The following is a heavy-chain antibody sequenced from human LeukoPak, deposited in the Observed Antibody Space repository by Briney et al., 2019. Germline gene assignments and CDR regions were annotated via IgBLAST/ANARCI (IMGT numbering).Heavy chain of an antibody. J-gene: IGHJ4*02. Sequence: SVKVSSKASVGTFTSYAISWGRHAPGQGLEWMGGIIPIFGTTNYAQKFHSRVTITADESTSTDYMGLRSLRSEDTAVYYCARPAVDTAMGGFEYWGQGTLVTVSS. CDR3: ARPAVDTAMGGFEY. D-gene: IGHD5-18*01. CDR2: IIPIFGTT. CDR1: VGTFTSYA. V-gene: IGHV1-69*13.